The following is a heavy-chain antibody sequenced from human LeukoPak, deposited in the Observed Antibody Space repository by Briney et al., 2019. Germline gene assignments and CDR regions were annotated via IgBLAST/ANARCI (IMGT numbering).Heavy chain of an antibody. D-gene: IGHD7-27*01. CDR1: GGSISSGTYY. J-gene: IGHJ4*02. CDR2: IYTTGST. V-gene: IGHV4-61*02. Sequence: PSETLSLTCTVSGGSISSGTYYWSWIRQPAGKGLEWIGRIYTTGSTNYNPSLKSRVSISVDTSKNQFSLRLNFVTAADTAVYFCARVWGGGFDYWGQGTLVTVSS. CDR3: ARVWGGGFDY.